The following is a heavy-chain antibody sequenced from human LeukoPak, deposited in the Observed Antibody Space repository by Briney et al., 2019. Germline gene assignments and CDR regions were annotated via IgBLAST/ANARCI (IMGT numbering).Heavy chain of an antibody. J-gene: IGHJ4*02. CDR3: AKARVQYQLLTAGPDY. CDR1: GGSISSGG. V-gene: IGHV3-23*01. CDR2: ISGSGGST. Sequence: PSETLSLTCTVSGGSISSGGFYWSWVRQAPGKGLEWVSAISGSGGSTYYADSVKGRFTISRDNSKNTLYLQMNSLRAEDTAVYYCAKARVQYQLLTAGPDYWGQGTLVTVSS. D-gene: IGHD2-2*01.